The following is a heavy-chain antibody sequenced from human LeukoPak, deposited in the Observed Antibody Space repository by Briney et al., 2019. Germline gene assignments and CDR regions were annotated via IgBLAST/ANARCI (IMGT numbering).Heavy chain of an antibody. D-gene: IGHD3-10*01. V-gene: IGHV4-4*07. CDR2: LYSSGST. CDR3: ARGRYYYGSGSYRLNWYFDL. CDR1: GDSISNYY. Sequence: SETLSLTCTVSGDSISNYYWSWIRQPAGKGLEWIGRLYSSGSTNYNPSLKSRVTMSVDTSKNQFSLKLSSVTAADTAVYYCARGRYYYGSGSYRLNWYFDLWGRGTLVTVSS. J-gene: IGHJ2*01.